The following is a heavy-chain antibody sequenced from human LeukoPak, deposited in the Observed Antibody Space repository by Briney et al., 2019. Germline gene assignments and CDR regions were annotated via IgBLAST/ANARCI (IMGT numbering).Heavy chain of an antibody. D-gene: IGHD6-19*01. CDR2: TYYRSRWYN. CDR1: GDSVSSKSAT. CDR3: ARDPRISSGWQFDY. V-gene: IGHV6-1*01. J-gene: IGHJ4*02. Sequence: SQTLTLTCAISGDSVSSKSATWNWLRQSPSRGLEWLGRTYYRSRWYNDSALSVKSRITINPDTSKNQFSLHLNSVTPEDTAVYYCARDPRISSGWQFDYWGQRTLVTVSS.